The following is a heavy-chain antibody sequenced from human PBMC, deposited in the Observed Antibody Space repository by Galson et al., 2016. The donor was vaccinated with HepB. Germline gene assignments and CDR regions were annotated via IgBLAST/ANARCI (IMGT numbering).Heavy chain of an antibody. V-gene: IGHV3-23*01. Sequence: SLRLSCAASGFTFSSYSMTWVRQAPGKGLEWVSAISGSGGRTLYADSVTGRFSISRDGSKNTLYLQLNSLRVEDTAVYYCAKSSCGGECYYRMDVWGQGTTVTVS. CDR1: GFTFSSYS. D-gene: IGHD2-21*01. CDR3: AKSSCGGECYYRMDV. CDR2: ISGSGGRT. J-gene: IGHJ6*02.